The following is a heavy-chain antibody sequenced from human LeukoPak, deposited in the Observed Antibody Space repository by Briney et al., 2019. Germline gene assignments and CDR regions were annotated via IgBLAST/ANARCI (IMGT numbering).Heavy chain of an antibody. CDR1: GFTFSSYA. CDR3: VRRNAMDV. V-gene: IGHV3-23*01. J-gene: IGHJ6*02. Sequence: PGGSLRLSCAASGFTFSSYAMSWVRQAPGKGLEWVSVISGSGDTTYYADSVKGRFTISRDDSKNTVYLQMNSLRAEDTAVYYCVRRNAMDVWGQGTTVIVFS. CDR2: ISGSGDTT.